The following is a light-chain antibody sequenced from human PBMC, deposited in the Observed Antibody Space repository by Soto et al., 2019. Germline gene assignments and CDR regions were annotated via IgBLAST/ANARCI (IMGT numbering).Light chain of an antibody. CDR3: QQYNNWPRT. J-gene: IGKJ5*01. CDR1: QSFSSN. V-gene: IGKV3-15*01. Sequence: IVMTQSPATLSVSPVERATLSFRASQSFSSNLAWYQQKPGQAPRLLIYGASTRATGVPARFSGSGSGTEFTLTISSLQSEDFAVYYCQQYNNWPRTFGQGTRLEIK. CDR2: GAS.